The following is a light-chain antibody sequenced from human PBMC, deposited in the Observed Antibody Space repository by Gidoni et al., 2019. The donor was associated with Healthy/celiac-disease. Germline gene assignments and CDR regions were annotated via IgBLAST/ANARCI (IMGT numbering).Light chain of an antibody. J-gene: IGKJ3*01. CDR3: QQYYGTPFVT. CDR2: WAS. CDR1: QSVLYSSNNKNY. V-gene: IGKV4-1*01. Sequence: DIVMTQSPDSLAVSLGERATINCKSSQSVLYSSNNKNYLAWYQQKPGQPPKLLIYWASTRESGVPDRCSGSGSGTDFTLTISSLLAEDVAVYYYQQYYGTPFVTFGPGTKVDIK.